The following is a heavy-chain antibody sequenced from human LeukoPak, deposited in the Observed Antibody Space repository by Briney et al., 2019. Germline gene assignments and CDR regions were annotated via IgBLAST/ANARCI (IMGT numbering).Heavy chain of an antibody. V-gene: IGHV1-58*02. J-gene: IGHJ4*02. D-gene: IGHD2-2*01. CDR3: AAEPPGSSDQGLDY. CDR1: GFTFTSSA. CDR2: IVVGSGNT. Sequence: ASVKVSCKASGFTFTSSAMQWVRQARGQRLEWIGWIVVGSGNTNYAQKFQERVTITRDMSTSTAYMELSSLRSEDTAVYYCAAEPPGSSDQGLDYWGQGTLVTVSS.